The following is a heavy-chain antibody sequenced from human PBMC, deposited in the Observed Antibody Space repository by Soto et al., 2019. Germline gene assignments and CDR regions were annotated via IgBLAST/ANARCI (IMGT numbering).Heavy chain of an antibody. V-gene: IGHV3-74*01. D-gene: IGHD6-19*01. Sequence: GSLRLSCAASGFTFSSYWMHWVRQAPGKGLVWVSRINSDGSSTSYADSVKGRFTISRDNAKNTLYLQMNSLRAEDTAVYYCALAVAGPTAIGYWCQGTLVTVSS. J-gene: IGHJ4*02. CDR1: GFTFSSYW. CDR2: INSDGSST. CDR3: ALAVAGPTAIGY.